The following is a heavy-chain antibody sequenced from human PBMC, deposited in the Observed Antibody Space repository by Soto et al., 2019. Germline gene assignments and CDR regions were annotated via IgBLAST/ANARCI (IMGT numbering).Heavy chain of an antibody. CDR3: ARAPYGSGSYYNV. V-gene: IGHV4-59*01. CDR2: IYYSGST. CDR1: GGSSSSYY. D-gene: IGHD3-10*01. J-gene: IGHJ4*02. Sequence: SETLPHTCTVSGGSSSSYYWSWIRQPPGKGLEWIGHIYYSGSTNYNPSLKSRVTISVDTSKNQFSLKLSSVTAADTAVYYCARAPYGSGSYYNVWGQGTLVTVSS.